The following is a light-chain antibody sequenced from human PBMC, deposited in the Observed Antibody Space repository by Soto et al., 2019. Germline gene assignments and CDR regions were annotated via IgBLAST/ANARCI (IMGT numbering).Light chain of an antibody. Sequence: DIQMSQSPSTLSASVGDRVTITCRASQSISNWLAWYQQKPGKAPKLLIYKASSLESGVPSRFSGSGSGTEFTLTISSLQPDDFATYYCQQYNSSFGGWTKVEIK. CDR3: QQYNSS. V-gene: IGKV1-5*03. J-gene: IGKJ4*01. CDR1: QSISNW. CDR2: KAS.